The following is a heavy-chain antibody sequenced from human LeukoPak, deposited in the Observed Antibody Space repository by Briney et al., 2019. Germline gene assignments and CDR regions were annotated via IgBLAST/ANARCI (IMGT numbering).Heavy chain of an antibody. D-gene: IGHD4-17*01. J-gene: IGHJ5*02. V-gene: IGHV3-74*01. CDR2: ITGDGSDI. Sequence: GGSLRLSCEASGFTLNKYWMHWVRHAPGKGLVWVSRITGDGSDIAYADSVKGRFTVSRDYAKNTLFLQMTSLRVEDTAIYYCARDAYTTTSNWLDPWGQGTLVTVSS. CDR3: ARDAYTTTSNWLDP. CDR1: GFTLNKYW.